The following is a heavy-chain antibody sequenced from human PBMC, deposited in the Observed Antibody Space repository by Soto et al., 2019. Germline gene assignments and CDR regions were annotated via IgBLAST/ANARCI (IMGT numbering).Heavy chain of an antibody. Sequence: GGSLRLSCAASGFTFSSYSMSWVRQAPGKGLEWVSAISGSGGSTYYADSVKGRFTISRDNSKNTLYLQMNSLRAEDTAVYYCAKTLAVAEAASNWFDPWGQGTLVTVSS. CDR3: AKTLAVAEAASNWFDP. V-gene: IGHV3-23*01. CDR1: GFTFSSYS. CDR2: ISGSGGST. D-gene: IGHD6-19*01. J-gene: IGHJ5*02.